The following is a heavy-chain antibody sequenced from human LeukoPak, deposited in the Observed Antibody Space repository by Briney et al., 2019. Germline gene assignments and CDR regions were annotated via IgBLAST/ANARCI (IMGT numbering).Heavy chain of an antibody. D-gene: IGHD4-17*01. CDR1: GFTFSSYS. CDR3: ARDLAAGDYVNFDY. CDR2: ISSSSSTI. J-gene: IGHJ4*02. Sequence: PGGSLRLSCAASGFTFSSYSMNWVRQAPGKGLEWVSYISSSSSTIYYADSVKGRFTISRDNAKNSLYLQMNILRDEDTAVYYCARDLAAGDYVNFDYWGQEPLATVPS. V-gene: IGHV3-48*02.